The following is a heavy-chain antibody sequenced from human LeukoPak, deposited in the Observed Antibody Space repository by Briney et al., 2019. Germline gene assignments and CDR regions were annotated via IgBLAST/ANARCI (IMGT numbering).Heavy chain of an antibody. V-gene: IGHV4-59*01. CDR2: IYYTGST. D-gene: IGHD1-26*01. Sequence: SETLSLTCTVSGGSISSYYWSWIRQPPGKGLEWIVYIYYTGSTNYNPSLKSRVTISVDTSKNQFSLKLSSVTAADTAVYYCARGNSGSYYGFDYWGQGTLVTVSS. J-gene: IGHJ4*02. CDR3: ARGNSGSYYGFDY. CDR1: GGSISSYY.